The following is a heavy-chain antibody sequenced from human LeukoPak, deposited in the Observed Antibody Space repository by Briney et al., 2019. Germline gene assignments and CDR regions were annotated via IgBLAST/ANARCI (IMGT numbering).Heavy chain of an antibody. J-gene: IGHJ4*02. D-gene: IGHD4/OR15-4a*01. V-gene: IGHV3-66*01. Sequence: GGSLRLSCASSGFTVSSTYMSWVRQAPGKGLEWVSVIYSGGTTYYADSVKGRFTISRDNSKNTLYLQMNSLRTEDTAVYYCARDLYDYGSYWGQGTLVTVSS. CDR2: IYSGGTT. CDR1: GFTVSSTY. CDR3: ARDLYDYGSY.